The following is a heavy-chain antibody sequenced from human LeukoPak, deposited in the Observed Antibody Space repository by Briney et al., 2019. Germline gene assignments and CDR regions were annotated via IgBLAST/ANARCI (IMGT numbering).Heavy chain of an antibody. J-gene: IGHJ4*02. CDR2: INYRGNT. Sequence: SETLSLTCTVSGGSISNYYWTWIRQPPGKGLEWIGYINYRGNTNYNPSLKNRVSMSVDMSKNQFSLKLRSVAAADTAVYFCAREGYSSGWNDCWGQGTLVTVSS. CDR3: AREGYSSGWNDC. V-gene: IGHV4-59*01. CDR1: GGSISNYY. D-gene: IGHD6-19*01.